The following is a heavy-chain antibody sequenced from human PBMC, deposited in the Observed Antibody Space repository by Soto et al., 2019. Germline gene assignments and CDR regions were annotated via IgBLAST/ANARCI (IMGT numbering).Heavy chain of an antibody. D-gene: IGHD1-26*01. J-gene: IGHJ6*02. V-gene: IGHV3-48*03. Sequence: EVQLVESGGGLVQPGGSLRLSCAASGFTFSSYEMNWVRQAPWKGLQRVSNIDSSGSTIYYADSLRGRFTVSRDNAKNSLYLQMNSLRAEDTAVYYCAKEWSSASSRTYRGYYGMDVWGQGTTVTVSS. CDR1: GFTFSSYE. CDR3: AKEWSSASSRTYRGYYGMDV. CDR2: IDSSGSTI.